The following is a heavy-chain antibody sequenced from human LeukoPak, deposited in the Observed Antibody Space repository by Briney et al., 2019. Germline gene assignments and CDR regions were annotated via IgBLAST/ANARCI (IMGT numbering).Heavy chain of an antibody. CDR1: GYTLTELS. V-gene: IGHV1-24*01. CDR3: ARASGYCSSTSCYIPEYYYYYYGMDV. D-gene: IGHD2-2*03. CDR2: FDPEDGET. Sequence: ASVKVSCKVSGYTLTELSMHWVRQAPGKGLEWMGGFDPEDGETIYAQKFQGRVTMTEDTSTDTAYMELSSLRSEDTAVYYCARASGYCSSTSCYIPEYYYYYYGMDVWGQGTTVTVSS. J-gene: IGHJ6*02.